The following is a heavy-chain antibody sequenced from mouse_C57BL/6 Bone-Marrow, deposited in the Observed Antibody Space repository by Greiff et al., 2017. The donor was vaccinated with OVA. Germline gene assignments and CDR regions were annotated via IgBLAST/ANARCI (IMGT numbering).Heavy chain of an antibody. CDR1: GYTFTSYG. D-gene: IGHD1-1*01. Sequence: QVQLQQSGAELARPGASVKLSCKASGYTFTSYGISWVKQRTGQGLEWIGEIYPRSGNTYYNEKFKGKATLTADKSSSTAYMELRSLTSEDSAVYFCARSLTTVVAHWYFDVWGTGTTGTVSS. CDR3: ARSLTTVVAHWYFDV. CDR2: IYPRSGNT. J-gene: IGHJ1*03. V-gene: IGHV1-81*01.